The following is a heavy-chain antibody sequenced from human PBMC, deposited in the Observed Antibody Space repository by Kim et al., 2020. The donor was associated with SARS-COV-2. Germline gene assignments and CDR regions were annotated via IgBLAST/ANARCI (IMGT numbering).Heavy chain of an antibody. Sequence: SETLSLTCTVSGGSISGSDYYWGWIRQPPGKGLEWIGSIYYSGTTFYNPSLRSRVTISVDTSKNQFSLTLRSVTAADTAVYYCVRTSNAYTVNWWGLFFDPWGQGNLVTVSS. J-gene: IGHJ5*02. CDR3: VRTSNAYTVNWWGLFFDP. CDR2: IYYSGTT. CDR1: GGSISGSDYY. D-gene: IGHD2-8*02. V-gene: IGHV4-39*01.